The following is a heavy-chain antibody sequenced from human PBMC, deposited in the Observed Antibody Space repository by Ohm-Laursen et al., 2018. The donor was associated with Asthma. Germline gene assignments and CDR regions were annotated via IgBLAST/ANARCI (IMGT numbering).Heavy chain of an antibody. V-gene: IGHV3-30*03. Sequence: SLRLSCAASGFTFSSYWMSWVRQAPGKGLEWVAVISYHGSNQFYTNSVKGRFTISRDDSKNTLYLQMNSLRPDDTAVYYCARDVMEWYLPAFDFWGQGTLVTVSS. CDR2: ISYHGSNQ. CDR3: ARDVMEWYLPAFDF. D-gene: IGHD3-3*01. J-gene: IGHJ4*02. CDR1: GFTFSSYW.